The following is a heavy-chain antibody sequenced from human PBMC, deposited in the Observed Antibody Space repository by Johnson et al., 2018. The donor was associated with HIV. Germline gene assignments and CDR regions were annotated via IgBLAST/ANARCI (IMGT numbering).Heavy chain of an antibody. CDR3: TRGWRAVAGPDAFDI. J-gene: IGHJ3*02. CDR1: GFTFSDYY. V-gene: IGHV3-7*04. CDR2: IKQDGSEK. D-gene: IGHD6-19*01. Sequence: VQLVESGGGVVQPGGSLRLSCAASGFTFSDYYMNWVRQAPGKGLEWVANIKQDGSEKHYLDSVKGRFTISRDNAKKSLYLQMDSLRVEDTAMYYCTRGWRAVAGPDAFDIWGQGTMVTVSS.